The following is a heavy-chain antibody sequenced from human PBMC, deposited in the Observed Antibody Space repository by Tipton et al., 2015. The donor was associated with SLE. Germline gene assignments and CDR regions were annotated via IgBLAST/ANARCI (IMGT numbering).Heavy chain of an antibody. D-gene: IGHD6-13*01. J-gene: IGHJ4*02. Sequence: TLSLTCTVSGGSIRSGGYYWSWIRQPPGKGLEWIGYIYYSGRTYYNPSLKSRVTISVDTSKNQFSLKLSSVTAADTAVYYCASIAAAGSDFDYWGQGTLVTVSS. CDR1: GGSIRSGGYY. CDR2: IYYSGRT. CDR3: ASIAAAGSDFDY. V-gene: IGHV4-31*03.